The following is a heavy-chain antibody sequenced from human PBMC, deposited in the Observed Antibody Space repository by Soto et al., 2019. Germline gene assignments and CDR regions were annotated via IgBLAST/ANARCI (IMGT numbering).Heavy chain of an antibody. Sequence: LSLTCTVSGGSISSYYWSWIRQPPGKGLEWIGYIYYSGSTNYNPSLKSRVTISVDTSKNQFSLKLSSVTAADTAVYYCAGSLGELSLPYYFDYWGQGTLVTVSS. CDR2: IYYSGST. D-gene: IGHD3-16*02. CDR3: AGSLGELSLPYYFDY. J-gene: IGHJ4*02. CDR1: GGSISSYY. V-gene: IGHV4-59*01.